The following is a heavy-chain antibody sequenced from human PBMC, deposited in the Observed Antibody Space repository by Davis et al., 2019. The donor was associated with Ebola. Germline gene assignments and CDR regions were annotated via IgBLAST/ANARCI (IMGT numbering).Heavy chain of an antibody. Sequence: MPGGSLRLSCAVYGGSFSAYYWSWIRQPPGKGLEWIGEINHSGSTNYNPSLKSRVPISVDTSKNQFSLKLSSVTAADTAVYYCARGRGDCSSTSCSYLYYFDYWGQGTLVTASS. CDR2: INHSGST. J-gene: IGHJ4*02. CDR1: GGSFSAYY. CDR3: ARGRGDCSSTSCSYLYYFDY. D-gene: IGHD2-2*01. V-gene: IGHV4-34*01.